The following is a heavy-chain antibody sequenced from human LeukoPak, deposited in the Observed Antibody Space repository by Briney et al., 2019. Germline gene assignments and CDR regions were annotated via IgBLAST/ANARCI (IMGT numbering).Heavy chain of an antibody. J-gene: IGHJ4*02. CDR2: INPGDSDT. Sequence: GGPLQISGKGSGSPFTNYWIGWVGQLPGKGLEWMGIINPGDSDTRYSPSFQGQVTISADKPISTAYLQWSSLKASDTAMYYCARQYSGYDYYFDYWGQGTLASVSS. V-gene: IGHV5-51*01. D-gene: IGHD5-12*01. CDR1: GSPFTNYW. CDR3: ARQYSGYDYYFDY.